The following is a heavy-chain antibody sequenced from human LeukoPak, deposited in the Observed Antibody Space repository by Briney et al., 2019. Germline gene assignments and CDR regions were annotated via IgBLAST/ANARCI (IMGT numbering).Heavy chain of an antibody. V-gene: IGHV3-7*01. CDR1: GFTFSSYW. CDR3: ARDRPMYSNHNWFDR. CDR2: IKQDGSEK. Sequence: GGSLRLSCAASGFTFSSYWMSWVRQAPGKGLEWVANIKQDGSEKYYVDSVKGRFTISRDNAKNSLYLEMNSLRAEDTAVYYCARDRPMYSNHNWFDRWGQGTLVTVSS. J-gene: IGHJ5*02. D-gene: IGHD4-11*01.